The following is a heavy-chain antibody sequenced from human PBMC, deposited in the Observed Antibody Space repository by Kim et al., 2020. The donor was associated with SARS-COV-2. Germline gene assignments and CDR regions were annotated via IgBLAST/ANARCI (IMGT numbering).Heavy chain of an antibody. CDR1: GFTFDDYA. CDR2: ISWNSGSI. J-gene: IGHJ4*02. CDR3: AKGREWLVLFYFDY. Sequence: GGSLRLSCAASGFTFDDYAMHWVRQAPGKGLEWVSGISWNSGSIGYADSVKGRFTISRDNAKNSLYLQMNSLRAEDTALYYCAKGREWLVLFYFDYWGQG. D-gene: IGHD6-19*01. V-gene: IGHV3-9*01.